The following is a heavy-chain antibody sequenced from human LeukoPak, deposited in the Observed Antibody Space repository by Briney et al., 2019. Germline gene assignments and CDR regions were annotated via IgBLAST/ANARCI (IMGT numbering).Heavy chain of an antibody. Sequence: GGSLRLSCAASGFTFSDYRMNWVRRAPGKGVEWVSVIGRSDTYIYYADSVKGRFTISRDNAKNSLYLQMNSLRAEDTAVYYCARDKPSGSYAGFDYWGQGTLVTVSS. V-gene: IGHV3-21*01. D-gene: IGHD1-26*01. CDR1: GFTFSDYR. J-gene: IGHJ4*02. CDR3: ARDKPSGSYAGFDY. CDR2: IGRSDTYI.